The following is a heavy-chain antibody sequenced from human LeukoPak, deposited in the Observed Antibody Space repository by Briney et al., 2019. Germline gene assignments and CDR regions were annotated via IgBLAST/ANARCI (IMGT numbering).Heavy chain of an antibody. CDR1: GFTFSSYE. CDR3: ASSNWYFDL. Sequence: GGSLRLSCAASGFTFSSYEMNWVRQAPGKGLEWVSYISSSGSTIYYADSVKGRFTISRDNAKNSLYLQMNSLRAEDTAIYYCASSNWYFDLWGHGTLVTVSS. J-gene: IGHJ2*01. V-gene: IGHV3-48*03. CDR2: ISSSGSTI.